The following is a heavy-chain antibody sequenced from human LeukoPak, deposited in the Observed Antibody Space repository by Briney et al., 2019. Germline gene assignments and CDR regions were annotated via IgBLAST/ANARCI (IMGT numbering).Heavy chain of an antibody. CDR3: ARDPLYYYDSSAWESAFDI. Sequence: ASVKVSCKASGYTFTSYGISWVRQAPGQGLEWMGWTSAYNGNTNYAQKLQGRVTMTTDTSTSTAYMELRSLRSDDTAVYYCARDPLYYYDSSAWESAFDIWGQGTMVTVSS. J-gene: IGHJ3*02. CDR2: TSAYNGNT. D-gene: IGHD3-22*01. CDR1: GYTFTSYG. V-gene: IGHV1-18*01.